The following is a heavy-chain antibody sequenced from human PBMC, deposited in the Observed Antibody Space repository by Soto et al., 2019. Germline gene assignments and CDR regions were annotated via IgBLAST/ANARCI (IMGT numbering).Heavy chain of an antibody. Sequence: PGGSLRLSCAASGFTFSSYGMHWVRQAPGKGLEWVAVISYDGSNKYYADSVKGRFTISRDNSKNTLYLQMNSLRAEDTAVYYCAKETIDYYGSGSYLYYFDYWGQGTLVTVSS. CDR2: ISYDGSNK. V-gene: IGHV3-30*18. CDR3: AKETIDYYGSGSYLYYFDY. CDR1: GFTFSSYG. J-gene: IGHJ4*02. D-gene: IGHD3-10*01.